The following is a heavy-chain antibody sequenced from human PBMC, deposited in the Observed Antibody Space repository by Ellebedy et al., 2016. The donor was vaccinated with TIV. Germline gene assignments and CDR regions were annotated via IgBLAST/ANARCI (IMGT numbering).Heavy chain of an antibody. CDR2: ISNDGNNK. CDR3: ARDPAAVAGYFDY. CDR1: GFSFSSYV. Sequence: PGGSLRLSCAASGFSFSSYVMHWVRQAPGKGLEWVAFISNDGNNKNYADSVKGRFTIFRDNSKNTLYLQMNSLRAEDTAVYYCARDPAAVAGYFDYWGQGTLVTVSS. D-gene: IGHD6-19*01. V-gene: IGHV3-30-3*01. J-gene: IGHJ4*02.